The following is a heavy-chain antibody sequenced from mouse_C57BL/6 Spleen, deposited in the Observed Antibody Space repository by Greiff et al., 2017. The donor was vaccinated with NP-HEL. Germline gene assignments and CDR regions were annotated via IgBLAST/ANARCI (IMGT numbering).Heavy chain of an antibody. D-gene: IGHD2-2*01. CDR2: INPSNGGT. Sequence: QVQLKQPGTELVKPGASVKLSCKASGYTFTSYWMHWVKQRPGQGLEWIGNINPSNGGTNYNEKFKSKATLTVDKSSSTAYMQLSSLTSEDSAVYYGAGEEVRTGGFDYRGQGTTLTVSA. J-gene: IGHJ2*01. CDR1: GYTFTSYW. V-gene: IGHV1-53*01. CDR3: AGEEVRTGGFDY.